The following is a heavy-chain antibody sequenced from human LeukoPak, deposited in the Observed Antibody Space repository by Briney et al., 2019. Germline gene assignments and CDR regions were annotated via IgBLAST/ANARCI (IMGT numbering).Heavy chain of an antibody. CDR1: GFTFSSYG. J-gene: IGHJ4*02. Sequence: GGSLRLSCAASGFTFSSYGMHWVRQAPGKGLEWVAVISYDGSNKYYADSVKGRFTISRDNSKNTLYLQMNSLRAEDTAVYYCARGQFRFSSYDSSGFDYWGQGTLVTVSS. CDR3: ARGQFRFSSYDSSGFDY. CDR2: ISYDGSNK. D-gene: IGHD3-22*01. V-gene: IGHV3-30*03.